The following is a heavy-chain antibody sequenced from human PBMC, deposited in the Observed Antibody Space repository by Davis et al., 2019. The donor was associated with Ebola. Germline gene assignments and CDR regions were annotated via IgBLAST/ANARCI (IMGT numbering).Heavy chain of an antibody. CDR3: ARDSGGDYCSGGSCYFR. D-gene: IGHD2-15*01. J-gene: IGHJ4*02. V-gene: IGHV3-48*03. CDR2: ISSSGSTI. Sequence: PGGSLRLSCAASGFTFSSYEMNWVRQAPGKGLEWVSYISSSGSTIYYADSVKGRFTISRDNAKNSLYLQMNSLRAEDTAVYYCARDSGGDYCSGGSCYFRWGQGTLVTVSS. CDR1: GFTFSSYE.